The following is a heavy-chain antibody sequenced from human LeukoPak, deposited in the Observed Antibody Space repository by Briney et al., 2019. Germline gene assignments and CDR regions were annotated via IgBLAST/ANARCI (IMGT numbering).Heavy chain of an antibody. D-gene: IGHD5-18*01. V-gene: IGHV1-58*01. Sequence: SVKVSCKASGFTFTSSAVQWVRQARGQRLEWIGWIVVGSGNTNYAQKLQGRVTMTTDTSTSTAYMGLRSLRSDDTAVYYCARMGESIQLWFQSDYWGQGTLVTVSS. J-gene: IGHJ4*02. CDR3: ARMGESIQLWFQSDY. CDR2: IVVGSGNT. CDR1: GFTFTSSA.